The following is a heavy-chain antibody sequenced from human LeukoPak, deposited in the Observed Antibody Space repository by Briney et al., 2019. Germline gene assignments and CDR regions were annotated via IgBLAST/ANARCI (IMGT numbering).Heavy chain of an antibody. CDR3: VGSYYYGSGSLRPIDY. Sequence: SETLSLTCTVSGGSISSYYWSWVRQPPGKGLEWLGYLFYRGTTNYNPSLKSRVTISVDTSKNQFSLTMSSVTAADTAVYYCVGSYYYGSGSLRPIDYWGQGTLVTVSS. J-gene: IGHJ4*02. CDR2: LFYRGTT. V-gene: IGHV4-59*08. D-gene: IGHD3-10*01. CDR1: GGSISSYY.